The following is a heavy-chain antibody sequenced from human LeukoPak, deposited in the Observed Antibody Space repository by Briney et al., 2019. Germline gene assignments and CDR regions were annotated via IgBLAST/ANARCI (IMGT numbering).Heavy chain of an antibody. J-gene: IGHJ4*02. CDR2: ISGSGGST. D-gene: IGHD3-3*01. CDR1: GLTFSSYA. Sequence: GGSLRLSCAASGLTFSSYAMSWVRQAPGKGLEWVSDISGSGGSTYYADSVKGRFTISRDNSKNTLYLQMNSLRAEDTAVYYCAKVENFRGPLNWGQGTLVTVSS. V-gene: IGHV3-23*01. CDR3: AKVENFRGPLN.